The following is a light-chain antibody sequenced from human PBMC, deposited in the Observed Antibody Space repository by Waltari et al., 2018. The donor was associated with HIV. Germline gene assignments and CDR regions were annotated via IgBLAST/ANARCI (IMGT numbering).Light chain of an antibody. CDR2: AAS. Sequence: DIQMTQSPSSLSASVGDRVTITCRASQGISNSLAWFQQKPGKAPKSLIYAASNLQTWVPSKFSGSGSGTDFTLTISNLQPEDFATYYCQQYHSNPYTFGQGTKLEIK. CDR1: QGISNS. V-gene: IGKV1-16*02. CDR3: QQYHSNPYT. J-gene: IGKJ2*01.